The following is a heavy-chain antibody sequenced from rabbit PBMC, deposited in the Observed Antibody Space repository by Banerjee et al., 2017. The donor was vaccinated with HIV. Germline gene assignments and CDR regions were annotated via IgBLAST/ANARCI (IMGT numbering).Heavy chain of an antibody. V-gene: IGHV1S40*01. CDR1: GFDLSSGA. CDR2: IDAGDSGST. D-gene: IGHD1-1*01. Sequence: QSLEESGGDLVKPGASLTLTCTASGFDLSSGAMCWVRQAPGKGLEWIACIDAGDSGSTYYASWAKGRFTVSKTSSTTVTLQMTSLTAADTATYFCARDAGSSGYYFNLWGPGTLVTVS. CDR3: ARDAGSSGYYFNL. J-gene: IGHJ4*01.